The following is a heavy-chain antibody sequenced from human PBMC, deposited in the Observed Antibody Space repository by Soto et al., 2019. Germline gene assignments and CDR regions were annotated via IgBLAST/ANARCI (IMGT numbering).Heavy chain of an antibody. D-gene: IGHD2-8*01. J-gene: IGHJ5*02. CDR1: GYTFTGYY. CDR2: INPNSGGT. V-gene: IGHV1-2*02. Sequence: ASVKVSCKASGYTFTGYYMHWVRQAPGQGLEWMGWINPNSGGTNYAQKFQGRVTMTGDTSISTAYMELSRLRSDDTAVYYCARALASPLMSWFDPWGQGTLVTVSS. CDR3: ARALASPLMSWFDP.